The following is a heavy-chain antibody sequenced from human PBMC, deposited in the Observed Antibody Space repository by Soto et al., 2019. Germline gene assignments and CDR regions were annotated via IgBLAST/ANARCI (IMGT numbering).Heavy chain of an antibody. CDR1: GFTFSSYA. J-gene: IGHJ6*03. V-gene: IGHV3-23*01. Sequence: EVQLLESGGGLVQPGGSLRLSCAASGFTFSSYAMSWVRQAPGKGLEWVSAISGSGGSTYYANSVKGPFTISRDNSKNTLYLQMNSLRAEDTAVYYCAKQAWLLLCYYYYMDVWGKGTTVTVSS. D-gene: IGHD5-18*01. CDR2: ISGSGGST. CDR3: AKQAWLLLCYYYYMDV.